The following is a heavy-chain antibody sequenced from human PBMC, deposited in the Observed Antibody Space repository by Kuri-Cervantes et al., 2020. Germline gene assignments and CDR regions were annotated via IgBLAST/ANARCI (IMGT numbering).Heavy chain of an antibody. D-gene: IGHD3-9*01. CDR3: AKDADYDILTGPTPGFDY. Sequence: GGSLRLSCAASGFTFDDYAMHWVRQAPGKGLEWVSGISWNSGSVGYADSVKGRFTISRDNAKNSLYLQMNSLRAKDTALYYCAKDADYDILTGPTPGFDYWGQGTLVTVSS. J-gene: IGHJ4*02. CDR2: ISWNSGSV. V-gene: IGHV3-9*01. CDR1: GFTFDDYA.